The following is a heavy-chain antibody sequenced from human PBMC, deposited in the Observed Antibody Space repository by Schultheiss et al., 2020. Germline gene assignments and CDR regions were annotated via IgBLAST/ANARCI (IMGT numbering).Heavy chain of an antibody. Sequence: ASVKVSSKASGYTFTSYNMHWVRQAPGQGLEWMAVINPSDGSTNYAQKFQGRVTVTRDTSTSTVYMELSSLGSEDTAVYYCARGRYSHGDYWGQGTLVTVSS. V-gene: IGHV1-46*01. CDR2: INPSDGST. CDR3: ARGRYSHGDY. D-gene: IGHD5-18*01. CDR1: GYTFTSYN. J-gene: IGHJ4*02.